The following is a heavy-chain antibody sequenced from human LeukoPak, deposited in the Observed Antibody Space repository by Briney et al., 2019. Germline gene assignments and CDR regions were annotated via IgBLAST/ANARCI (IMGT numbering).Heavy chain of an antibody. CDR2: IYYSGST. CDR1: GGSISSSSYY. J-gene: IGHJ5*02. Sequence: SETLSLTCTVSGGSISSSSYYWGWIRQPPGKGLEWIGSIYYSGSTYYNPSLKSRVTISVDTSKNQFSLKLSSVTAADTAVYYCARENIVVVTEGWFDPWGQGTLVTVSS. V-gene: IGHV4-39*02. D-gene: IGHD2-21*02. CDR3: ARENIVVVTEGWFDP.